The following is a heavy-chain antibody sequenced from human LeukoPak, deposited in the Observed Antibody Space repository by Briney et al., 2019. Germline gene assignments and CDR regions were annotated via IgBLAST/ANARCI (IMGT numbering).Heavy chain of an antibody. CDR3: ERRPERWPQNHRTLDN. V-gene: IGHV1-18*01. CDR1: GYTFTSYG. D-gene: IGHD5-24*01. J-gene: IGHJ4*02. Sequence: ASVKVSCKASGYTFTSYGISWVRQAPGQGLEWMGWISAYNGNTNYAQKLQGRVTMTTDTSTSTAYMELGSLRSEDTAVYYCERRPERWPQNHRTLDNWGQGTLVTVSS. CDR2: ISAYNGNT.